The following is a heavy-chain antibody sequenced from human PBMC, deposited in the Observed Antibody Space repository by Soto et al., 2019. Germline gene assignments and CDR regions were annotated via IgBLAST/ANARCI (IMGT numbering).Heavy chain of an antibody. J-gene: IGHJ6*02. CDR2: FIPAFGTA. Sequence: QVQLVQPGAEVKKPGSSVKVSCKASGGTLSNYGISWVRQAPGQGLEWMGGFIPAFGTANYAQQLQGRVTITADESTATVYMDVSRLRSDGTAVYYCARGGATKIVVTTYYGMDVWGQGTTVTVSS. CDR1: GGTLSNYG. D-gene: IGHD4-17*01. V-gene: IGHV1-69*12. CDR3: ARGGATKIVVTTYYGMDV.